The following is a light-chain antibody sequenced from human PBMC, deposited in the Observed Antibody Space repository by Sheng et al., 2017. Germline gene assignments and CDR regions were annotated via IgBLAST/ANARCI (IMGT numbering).Light chain of an antibody. CDR1: SSNIGNNY. J-gene: IGLJ3*02. CDR2: DDN. CDR3: GTWDSSLSAGV. V-gene: IGLV1-51*01. Sequence: QSVLTQPPSVSAAPGQKVTISCSGSSSNIGNNYVSWYQHLPGTAPKLLIFDDNKRPSGIPDRFSASKSGTSATLGITGLQTGDEADYYCGTWDSSLSAGVFGGGTKLTVL.